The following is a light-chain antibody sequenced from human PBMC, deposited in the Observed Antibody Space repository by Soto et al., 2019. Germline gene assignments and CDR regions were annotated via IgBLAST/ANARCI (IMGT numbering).Light chain of an antibody. J-gene: IGKJ1*01. V-gene: IGKV1-5*01. CDR1: QSITSW. Sequence: DIQMTQSPSTLSASVGDRVTITCRASQSITSWLSWSQQKPGTAPKVLIYDASTLGSGVPSRFSGSGSGTEFTLTISSLQPEDFATYHCQQYHSYPWTFGQGTKVEVK. CDR2: DAS. CDR3: QQYHSYPWT.